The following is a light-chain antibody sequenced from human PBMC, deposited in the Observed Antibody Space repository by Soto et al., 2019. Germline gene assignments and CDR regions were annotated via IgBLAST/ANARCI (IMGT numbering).Light chain of an antibody. CDR1: QSVSSY. CDR3: QQYGYYPIT. J-gene: IGKJ5*01. CDR2: AAS. V-gene: IGKV3-20*01. Sequence: SVLTQSPGTPSSSPGERATLSCRASQSVSSYLAWYQHTHGQAPRILIYAASSRDTGSPDRFSGGGSRTDFTLTISSLEPEDVEVDYCQQYGYYPITFGQGTRLDIK.